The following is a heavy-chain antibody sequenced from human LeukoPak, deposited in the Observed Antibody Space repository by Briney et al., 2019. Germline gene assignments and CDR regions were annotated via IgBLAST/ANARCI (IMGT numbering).Heavy chain of an antibody. CDR1: GRSFSSYY. J-gene: IGHJ6*03. V-gene: IGHV4-34*01. Sequence: PSETLSLTCAVYGRSFSSYYWTWIRQPPGKGLEWIGEINHRGGTNYNPPLKSRVPISVDTSKNHFSLKRSSVTAADTAVYYCARGRTGYHLLPTKKNSDYYYMDVGGKGTTVTVS. D-gene: IGHD2-2*01. CDR3: ARGRTGYHLLPTKKNSDYYYMDV. CDR2: INHRGGT.